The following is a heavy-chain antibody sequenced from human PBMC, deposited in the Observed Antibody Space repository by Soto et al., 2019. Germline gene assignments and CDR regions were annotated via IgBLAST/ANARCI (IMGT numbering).Heavy chain of an antibody. J-gene: IGHJ3*02. CDR2: ISSGSDTI. Sequence: EVQLVESGGGLVQPGGSLRLSCAASGFTFNKYGMNWVRQAPGKGLEWISFISSGSDTIHYADSVKGRFTISRDNAKNPLYLQMNSLRDEDTAVYYCARHAFDIWGQGTMVTLSS. V-gene: IGHV3-48*02. CDR1: GFTFNKYG. CDR3: ARHAFDI.